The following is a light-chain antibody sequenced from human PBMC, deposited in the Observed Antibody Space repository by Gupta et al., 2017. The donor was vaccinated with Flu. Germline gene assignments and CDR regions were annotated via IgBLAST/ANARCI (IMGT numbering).Light chain of an antibody. J-gene: IGLJ2*01. V-gene: IGLV2-14*01. CDR1: SSDVGGYNY. Sequence: QSALTQPASVSGSPGQSITISCTGTSSDVGGYNYVSWYQQHPGKAPNLMFYEVSKRPAGVSSRFSASKAGNTASLTISAHEAEDDADYYYTSYTSSSTFVFGGGTKLTVL. CDR2: EVS. CDR3: TSYTSSSTFV.